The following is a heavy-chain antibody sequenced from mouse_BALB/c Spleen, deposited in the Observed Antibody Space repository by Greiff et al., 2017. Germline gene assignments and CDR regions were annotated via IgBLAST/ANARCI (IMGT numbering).Heavy chain of an antibody. CDR1: GFTFSSYG. V-gene: IGHV5-6-3*01. CDR3: AREGPYDYDGYYYAMDY. Sequence: DVMLVESGGGLVQPGGSLKLSCAASGFTFSSYGMSWVRQTPDKRLELVATINSNGGSTYYPDSVKGRFTISRDNAKNTLYLQMSSLKSEDTAMYYCAREGPYDYDGYYYAMDYWGQGTSVTVSS. CDR2: INSNGGST. J-gene: IGHJ4*01. D-gene: IGHD2-4*01.